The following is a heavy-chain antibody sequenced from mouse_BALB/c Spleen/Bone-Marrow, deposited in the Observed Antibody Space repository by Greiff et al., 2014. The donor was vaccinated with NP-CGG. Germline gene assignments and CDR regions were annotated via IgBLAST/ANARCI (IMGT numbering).Heavy chain of an antibody. Sequence: QVQLQQSGAELVRPGASVTLSCKASGYKFTDYEMHWVKQTPVHGLEWIGSIDPETGGTAYNQNFKGKATLTADRYSTTAYMELRRLSFDDSAVYYCTREGIYFGYDVPMAFWGQGTSVTASS. J-gene: IGHJ4*01. CDR1: GYKFTDYE. V-gene: IGHV1-15*01. D-gene: IGHD2-2*01. CDR2: IDPETGGT. CDR3: TREGIYFGYDVPMAF.